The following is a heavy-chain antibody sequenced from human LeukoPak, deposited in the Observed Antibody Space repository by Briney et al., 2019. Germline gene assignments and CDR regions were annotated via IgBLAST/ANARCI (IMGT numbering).Heavy chain of an antibody. Sequence: QPGRSLRLSCAASGFTFSSYAMHWVRQAPGKGLEWVAVISYDGSNKYYADSVKGRFTISRGNSKNTLYLQMNSLRAEDTAVYYCASSSSGYYVDYWGQGTLVTVSS. CDR2: ISYDGSNK. D-gene: IGHD3-22*01. J-gene: IGHJ4*02. V-gene: IGHV3-30-3*01. CDR3: ASSSSGYYVDY. CDR1: GFTFSSYA.